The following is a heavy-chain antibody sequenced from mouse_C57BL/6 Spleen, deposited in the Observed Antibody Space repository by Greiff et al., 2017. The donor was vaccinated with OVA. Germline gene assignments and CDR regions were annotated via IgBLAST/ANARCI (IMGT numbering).Heavy chain of an antibody. J-gene: IGHJ4*01. CDR3: ASLGLRLYYAMDY. D-gene: IGHD2-4*01. V-gene: IGHV3-6*01. CDR2: ISYDGSN. Sequence: EVKLMESGPGLVKPSQSLSLTCSVTGYSITSGYYWNWIRQFPGNKLEWMGYISYDGSNNYNPSLKNRISITRDTSKNQFFLKLNSVTTEDTATYYCASLGLRLYYAMDYWGQGTSVTDSS. CDR1: GYSITSGYY.